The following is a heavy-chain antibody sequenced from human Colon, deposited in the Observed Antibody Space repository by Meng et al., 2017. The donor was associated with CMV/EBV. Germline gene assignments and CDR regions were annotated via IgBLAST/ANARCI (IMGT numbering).Heavy chain of an antibody. V-gene: IGHV1-2*02. CDR2: MNPNSGGT. Sequence: ASVKVSCKASGYTFTSYDINWVRQATGQGLEWMGWMNPNSGGTNYAQKFQGRVTMTRDTSISTAYMELSRLRSDDTAVYYCARDQVDCSSTSCFYYYYYGMDVWGQGTTVTVSS. D-gene: IGHD2-2*01. CDR3: ARDQVDCSSTSCFYYYYYGMDV. CDR1: GYTFTSYD. J-gene: IGHJ6*02.